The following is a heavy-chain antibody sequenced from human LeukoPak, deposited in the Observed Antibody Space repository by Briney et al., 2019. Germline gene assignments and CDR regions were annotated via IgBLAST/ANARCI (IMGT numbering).Heavy chain of an antibody. J-gene: IGHJ4*02. Sequence: PGGSLRLSCAASGFTFSSYAMHWVRQAPGKGLEWVAVISYDGSNKYYADTVKGRFTISRDNSKNTLYLQMNSLRAEDTAVYYCAREPPEGSWFDYWGQGTLVTVSS. CDR3: AREPPEGSWFDY. D-gene: IGHD6-13*01. CDR1: GFTFSSYA. V-gene: IGHV3-30-3*01. CDR2: ISYDGSNK.